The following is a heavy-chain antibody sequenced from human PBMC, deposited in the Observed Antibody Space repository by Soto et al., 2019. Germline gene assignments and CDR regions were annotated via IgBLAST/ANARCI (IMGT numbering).Heavy chain of an antibody. J-gene: IGHJ4*02. CDR2: MNPNGGNT. CDR3: ASFTYYYDSSGYPI. CDR1: GYTFTSYD. V-gene: IGHV1-8*01. D-gene: IGHD3-22*01. Sequence: ASVKVSRKASGYTFTSYDINWVRQATGQGLEWMGRMNPNGGNTSYAQKFQGRVTMTRDTSTSTVYMELSSLRSEDTAVYYCASFTYYYDSSGYPIWGQGTLVTVSS.